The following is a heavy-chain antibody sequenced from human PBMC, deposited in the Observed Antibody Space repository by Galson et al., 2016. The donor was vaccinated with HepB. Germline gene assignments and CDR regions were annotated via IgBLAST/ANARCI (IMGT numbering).Heavy chain of an antibody. J-gene: IGHJ4*01. D-gene: IGHD3-16*01. CDR3: VGTGARLGGF. CDR2: IYHTGTT. Sequence: SETLSPTCEVSGGSISSSNWWGWVRQSPETGLEWIGEIYHTGTTHYNPSLKSRVAISMDTSNNQFSLFLTSVTAADTAVYYCVGTGARLGGFWGQGTLVTVSS. CDR1: GGSISSSNW. V-gene: IGHV4-4*02.